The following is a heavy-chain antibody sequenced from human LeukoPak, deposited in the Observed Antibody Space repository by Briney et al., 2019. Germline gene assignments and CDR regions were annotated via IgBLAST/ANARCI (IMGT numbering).Heavy chain of an antibody. J-gene: IGHJ3*01. CDR2: ISGSGGST. V-gene: IGHV3-23*01. D-gene: IGHD3-3*01. Sequence: GSLRLSCAASGFTVSSNYMSWVRQAPGKGLEWVSAISGSGGSTYYADPVKGRFTISRDNSKNTLYLQMNSLETEDTAVYYCTREGGEGDYTAFDLWGQGTMVTVSS. CDR3: TREGGEGDYTAFDL. CDR1: GFTVSSNY.